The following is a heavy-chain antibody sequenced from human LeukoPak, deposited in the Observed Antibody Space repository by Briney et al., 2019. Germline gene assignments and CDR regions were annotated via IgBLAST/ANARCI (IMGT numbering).Heavy chain of an antibody. CDR1: GGFISSYY. D-gene: IGHD4-23*01. V-gene: IGHV4-59*01. CDR2: IYYSGST. Sequence: PSETLSLTCTVSGGFISSYYWSWIRQPPGKGLECIGYIYYSGSTNYNPSLKSRVTISVDTSKNQFSLKLSSVTAADTAVYYCARDRGYGGNVLFDYWGQGTLVTVSS. CDR3: ARDRGYGGNVLFDY. J-gene: IGHJ4*02.